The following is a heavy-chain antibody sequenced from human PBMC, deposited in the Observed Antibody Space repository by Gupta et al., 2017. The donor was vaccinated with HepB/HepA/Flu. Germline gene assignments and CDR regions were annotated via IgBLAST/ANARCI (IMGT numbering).Heavy chain of an antibody. D-gene: IGHD5-18*01. CDR1: GGSISSSSYY. CDR2: IYYSGST. Sequence: QLQLQESGPGLVKPSETLSLTCTVSGGSISSSSYYWGWIRQPPGKGLEWIGSIYYSGSTYYNPSLKSRVTISVDTSKNQFSLKLSSVTAADTAVYYCARQDETAMAPFDYWGQGTLVTVSS. J-gene: IGHJ4*02. V-gene: IGHV4-39*01. CDR3: ARQDETAMAPFDY.